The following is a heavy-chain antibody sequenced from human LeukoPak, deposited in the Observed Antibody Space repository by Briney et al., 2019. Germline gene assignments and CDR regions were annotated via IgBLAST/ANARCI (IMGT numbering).Heavy chain of an antibody. J-gene: IGHJ4*02. CDR3: ARTAAVAGLSRFDY. V-gene: IGHV4-39*01. CDR2: IYYSGST. Sequence: PSETLSLTCTVSGGSISSSSYYWGWIRQPPGKGLEWIGSIYYSGSTYYNPSLKSRVTISVDTSKNQFSLKLSSVTAADTAVYYCARTAAVAGLSRFDYWGQGTLVTVSS. CDR1: GGSISSSSYY. D-gene: IGHD6-19*01.